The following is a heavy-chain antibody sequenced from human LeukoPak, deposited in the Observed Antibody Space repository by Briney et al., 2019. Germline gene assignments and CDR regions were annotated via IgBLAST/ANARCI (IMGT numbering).Heavy chain of an antibody. CDR3: AGRRVLDASFDY. Sequence: PGGSLRLSCAASGFTFSNAWMSWVRQAPGKGLEWVSVIYSGDNTYYVESVKGRFTISRDNSKNTLFLQMNRLRAEDTAVYYCAGRRVLDASFDYWGQGTLVTVSS. CDR1: GFTFSNAW. CDR2: IYSGDNT. D-gene: IGHD3-16*01. J-gene: IGHJ4*02. V-gene: IGHV3-66*02.